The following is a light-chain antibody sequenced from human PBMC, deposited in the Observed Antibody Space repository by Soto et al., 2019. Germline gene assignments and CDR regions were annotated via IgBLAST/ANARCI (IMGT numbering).Light chain of an antibody. V-gene: IGKV3-20*01. J-gene: IGKJ1*01. CDR2: DAS. Sequence: EIVLTQSPGTLSLSPGERATLSCTASQSIRSSSLAWYQQKPGQAPRLLIYDASSRATGIPDRFSGSGSGTDFSLTISRLEPEDFAVYYCQQYDRSPRTFGQGTKVEIK. CDR3: QQYDRSPRT. CDR1: QSIRSSS.